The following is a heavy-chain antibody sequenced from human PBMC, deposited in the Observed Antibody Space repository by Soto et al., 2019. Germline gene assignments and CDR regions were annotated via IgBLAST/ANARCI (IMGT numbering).Heavy chain of an antibody. CDR1: GFSFSDHY. V-gene: IGHV3-72*01. J-gene: IGHJ6*02. D-gene: IGHD2-21*01. CDR3: ARHIPYHGKDV. CDR2: IRDKLNSYTT. Sequence: PGGSLRLSCAASGFSFSDHYMDWVRQAPGKGLEWVGRIRDKLNSYTTEYAASVKGRFTISRDDSRNSLYLHMNSLKTEDTAVYYCARHIPYHGKDVWGQGTTVTVSS.